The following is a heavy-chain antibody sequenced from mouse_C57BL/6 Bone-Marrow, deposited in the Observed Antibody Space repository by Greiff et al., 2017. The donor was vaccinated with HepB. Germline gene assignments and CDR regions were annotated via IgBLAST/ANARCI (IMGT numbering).Heavy chain of an antibody. CDR1: GYTFTSYG. D-gene: IGHD1-1*01. V-gene: IGHV1-81*01. Sequence: QVQLKESGAELARPGASVKLSCKASGYTFTSYGISWVKQRTGQGLEWIGEIYPRSGNTYYNEKFKGKATLTADKSSSTAYMELRSLTSEDSAVYFCARTKFITTVVSYWYFDVWGTGTTVTVSS. CDR2: IYPRSGNT. CDR3: ARTKFITTVVSYWYFDV. J-gene: IGHJ1*03.